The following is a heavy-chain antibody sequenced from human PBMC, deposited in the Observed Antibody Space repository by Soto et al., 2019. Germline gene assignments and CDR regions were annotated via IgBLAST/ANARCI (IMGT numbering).Heavy chain of an antibody. V-gene: IGHV1-69*01. CDR2: IIPIFGTA. D-gene: IGHD3-3*01. CDR1: GGTFSSYA. CDR3: ARVPPPPIFGVVIHPDYYYGMDV. J-gene: IGHJ6*02. Sequence: QVQLVQSGAEVKKPGSSVKVSCKASGGTFSSYAISWVRQAPGQGLEWMGGIIPIFGTANYAQKFQGRVTITADESTSTAYMELSSLRSEDTAVYYCARVPPPPIFGVVIHPDYYYGMDVWGQGTTVTVSS.